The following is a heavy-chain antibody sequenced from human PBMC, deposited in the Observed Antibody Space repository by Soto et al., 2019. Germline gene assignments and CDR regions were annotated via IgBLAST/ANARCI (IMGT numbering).Heavy chain of an antibody. J-gene: IGHJ6*02. D-gene: IGHD3-10*01. CDR3: ARGTRATQYYFYFHGMDV. V-gene: IGHV4-59*11. CDR1: GGSINSHY. Sequence: SETLSLTCTVSGGSINSHYWSWIRQPPGRGLEWIGYISHSGTTSYNPSLKSRLTISLNTSKNQFSLKLRSVTAADTAVYYCARGTRATQYYFYFHGMDVWGQGTTATVSS. CDR2: ISHSGTT.